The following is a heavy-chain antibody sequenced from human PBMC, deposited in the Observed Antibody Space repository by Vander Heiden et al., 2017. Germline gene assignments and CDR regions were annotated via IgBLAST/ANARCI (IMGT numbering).Heavy chain of an antibody. D-gene: IGHD5-12*01. J-gene: IGHJ3*02. Sequence: EVQLVESGGGLVQPGGSLRLSCAASGFTFSSYWMSRVRQAPGKGLEWVANIKQDGSEKYYVDSVKGRFTISRDNAKNSLYLQMNSLRAEDTAVYYCARESRGYDFGAFDIWGQGTMVTVSS. V-gene: IGHV3-7*01. CDR1: GFTFSSYW. CDR3: ARESRGYDFGAFDI. CDR2: IKQDGSEK.